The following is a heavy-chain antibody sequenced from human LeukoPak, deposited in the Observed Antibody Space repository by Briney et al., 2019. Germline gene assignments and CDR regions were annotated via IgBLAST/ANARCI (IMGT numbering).Heavy chain of an antibody. J-gene: IGHJ3*02. V-gene: IGHV3-21*01. CDR2: ISSSSSYI. D-gene: IGHD4-17*01. CDR1: GFTFSSYS. CDR3: ARMMIYEPNEYGDYEGNAFDI. Sequence: PGGSLRLSCAASGFTFSSYSMNWVRQAPGKGLEWVSSISSSSSYIYYADSVKGRFTISRDNAKNSLYLQMNSLRAEDTAVYYCARMMIYEPNEYGDYEGNAFDICGQGTMVTVSS.